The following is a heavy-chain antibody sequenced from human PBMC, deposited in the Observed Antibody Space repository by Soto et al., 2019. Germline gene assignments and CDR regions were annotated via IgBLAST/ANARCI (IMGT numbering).Heavy chain of an antibody. CDR2: IFYIGST. Sequence: QVQLQESGPGLVKPSQTLSLTCTVSGGSISSGGYYWNWIRQHPGKGLEWIGYIFYIGSTYYNPSLKSRGTSSVDTSKNPFSLKLNSATAADTAVYYCARSVFPRGQGTLVTVSS. CDR1: GGSISSGGYY. V-gene: IGHV4-31*03. J-gene: IGHJ5*02. CDR3: ARSVFP.